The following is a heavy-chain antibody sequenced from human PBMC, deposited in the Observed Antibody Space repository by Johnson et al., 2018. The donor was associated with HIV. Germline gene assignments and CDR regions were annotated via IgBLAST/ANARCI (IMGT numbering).Heavy chain of an antibody. V-gene: IGHV3-23*04. D-gene: IGHD2-2*03. CDR1: GFTFSSYA. J-gene: IGHJ3*02. Sequence: MQLVESGGGLVQPGGSLRLSCAASGFTFSSYAMSWVRQVPGKGLEWVSAISGSGGSTYYADSVKGRFTISRDNSKNTLYLQMNSLRAEDTAVYYCARATGSWMDAFDIWGQGTMVTVSS. CDR2: ISGSGGST. CDR3: ARATGSWMDAFDI.